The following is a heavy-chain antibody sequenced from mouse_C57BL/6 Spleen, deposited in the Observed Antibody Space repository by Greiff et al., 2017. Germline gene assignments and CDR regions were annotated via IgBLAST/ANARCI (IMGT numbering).Heavy chain of an antibody. CDR2: ITPSTGGT. Sequence: QVQLQQSGTELVKPGASVKLSCKASGYTFTSYWMHWVKQRPGQGLEWIGNITPSTGGTNYNETFKSKATLTVAKSSSTAYMQLSTLPSEDSAVYYCARPMITRWYFDVWGTGTTVTVSS. CDR3: ARPMITRWYFDV. CDR1: GYTFTSYW. V-gene: IGHV1-53*01. J-gene: IGHJ1*03. D-gene: IGHD2-4*01.